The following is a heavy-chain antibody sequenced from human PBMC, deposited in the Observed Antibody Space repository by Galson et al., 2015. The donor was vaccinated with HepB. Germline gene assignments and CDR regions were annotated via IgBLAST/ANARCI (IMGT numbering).Heavy chain of an antibody. D-gene: IGHD3-16*01. J-gene: IGHJ3*02. V-gene: IGHV1-18*01. CDR3: ARDNDYVWGTTNEKDEWAFDI. CDR2: INTYNRDT. CDR1: GYTFSSYS. Sequence: SVKVSCKASGYTFSSYSITWVRQAPGQGLEWMGWINTYNRDTKYAEKFQGRVTLTADTSASTAYMELSSLRSEDTAVYYCARDNDYVWGTTNEKDEWAFDIWGQGTMVTVSS.